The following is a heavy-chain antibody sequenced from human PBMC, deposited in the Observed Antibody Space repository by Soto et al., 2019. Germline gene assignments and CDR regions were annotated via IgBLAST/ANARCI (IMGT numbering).Heavy chain of an antibody. D-gene: IGHD3-10*01. J-gene: IGHJ4*02. CDR2: ISADNGNT. CDR1: GYTFTSYA. Sequence: ASVKVSCKASGYTFTSYAMHWVRQAPGQRLEWMGWISADNGNTNYAQKLQGRVTMTTDTSTSTAYMELRSLRSDDTAVYYCARGVSWYGDFDYWGQGTLVTVSS. V-gene: IGHV1-18*01. CDR3: ARGVSWYGDFDY.